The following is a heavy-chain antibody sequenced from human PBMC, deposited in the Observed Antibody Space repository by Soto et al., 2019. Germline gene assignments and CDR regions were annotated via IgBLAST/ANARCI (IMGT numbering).Heavy chain of an antibody. CDR3: ARAEGVWTGFDY. D-gene: IGHD3-10*01. V-gene: IGHV4-30-2*01. J-gene: IGHJ4*02. CDR1: GGSISSGGYS. Sequence: PSETLSLTCAVSGGSISSGGYSWSWIRQPPGKGLEWIGYIYHSGSTYYNPSLKSRVTISVDRSKNQFSLKLSSVTAADTAVYYCARAEGVWTGFDYWGQGTLVTV. CDR2: IYHSGST.